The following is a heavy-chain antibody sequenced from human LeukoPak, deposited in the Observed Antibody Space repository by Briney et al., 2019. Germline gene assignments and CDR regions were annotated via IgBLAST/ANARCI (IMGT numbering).Heavy chain of an antibody. Sequence: PSETLSLTCTVSGGSMSNSYLTWVRQPAGKGLEWIGRMYVSGTTNYNPSLRSRVPMSIDSSNNQFSLRLGSVTAADTAVYYCARENYYDSSGYSEGMDVWGQGTTVTVS. CDR2: MYVSGTT. CDR1: GGSMSNSY. V-gene: IGHV4-4*07. CDR3: ARENYYDSSGYSEGMDV. J-gene: IGHJ6*02. D-gene: IGHD3-22*01.